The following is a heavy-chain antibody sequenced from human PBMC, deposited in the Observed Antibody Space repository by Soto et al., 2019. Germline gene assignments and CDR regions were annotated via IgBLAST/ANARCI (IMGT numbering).Heavy chain of an antibody. CDR2: ISGSGGST. Sequence: EVQLLESGGGLVQPGGSLRLSCAASGFTFSSYAMSWVRQAPGKGLEWVSAISGSGGSTYYADSVKGRFTISRDNSKNTLYLQMNSLRAEDTAVYYCARSYCGDDCALDYWGQGTLVTVSS. CDR1: GFTFSSYA. V-gene: IGHV3-23*01. CDR3: ARSYCGDDCALDY. D-gene: IGHD2-21*02. J-gene: IGHJ4*02.